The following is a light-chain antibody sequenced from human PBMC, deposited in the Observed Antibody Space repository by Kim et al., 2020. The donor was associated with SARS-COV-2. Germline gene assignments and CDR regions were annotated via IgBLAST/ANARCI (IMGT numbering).Light chain of an antibody. Sequence: EIQMAQSPSSLSASVGDRVTITCRASQGISHSLAWYRQKPGKVPMLLIYGASTLQSGVPSRFSGSGSGTDFTLTISSLQPEDAATYYCQKYDSAPWTFGQGTKVDIK. V-gene: IGKV1-27*01. CDR3: QKYDSAPWT. J-gene: IGKJ1*01. CDR2: GAS. CDR1: QGISHS.